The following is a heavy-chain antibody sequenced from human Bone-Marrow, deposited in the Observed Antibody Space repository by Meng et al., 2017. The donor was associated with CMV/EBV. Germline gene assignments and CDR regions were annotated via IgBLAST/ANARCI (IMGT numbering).Heavy chain of an antibody. D-gene: IGHD6-13*01. V-gene: IGHV4-39*07. CDR2: IDYSGST. CDR3: ARVKKGMAMFDY. CDR1: GGTICSSSCY. Sequence: GPGPGMVKPPGTLSRTCTGSGGTICSSSCYWGWLRQPPGKGVEWIASIDYSGSTYYNPSRKSRVTKSVDTSKNLFSMKLSSVTAADTAVDYFARVKKGMAMFDYWGQGTLVTVSS. J-gene: IGHJ4*02.